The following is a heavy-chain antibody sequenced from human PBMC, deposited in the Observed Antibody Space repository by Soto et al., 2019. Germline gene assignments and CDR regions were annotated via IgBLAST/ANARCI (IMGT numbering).Heavy chain of an antibody. J-gene: IGHJ5*02. D-gene: IGHD1-7*01. V-gene: IGHV4-30-4*01. CDR2: IYYSGST. CDR3: ARQSLGLVNCIYRFVA. CDR1: GGSISSGDYY. Sequence: PSETLSLTCTVSGGSISSGDYYWSWIRQPPGKGLEWIGYIYYSGSTYYNPSLKSRVTISVDTSKNPFSLKLSSVTAADTAVYYCARQSLGLVNCIYRFVAWGPGSRATVPS.